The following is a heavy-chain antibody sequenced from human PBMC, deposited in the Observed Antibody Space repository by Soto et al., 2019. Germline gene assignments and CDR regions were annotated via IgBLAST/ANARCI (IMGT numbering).Heavy chain of an antibody. D-gene: IGHD3-3*01. CDR1: GFTFSSYG. Sequence: GGSLRLSCAASGFTFSSYGMHWVRQAPGKGLEWVAVIWYDGSNKYYADSVKGRFTISRDNSKNTLYLQMNSLRAEDTAVYYCARDHAVTIFGVVTTYYFDYWGQRTLVTVSS. CDR2: IWYDGSNK. J-gene: IGHJ4*02. CDR3: ARDHAVTIFGVVTTYYFDY. V-gene: IGHV3-33*01.